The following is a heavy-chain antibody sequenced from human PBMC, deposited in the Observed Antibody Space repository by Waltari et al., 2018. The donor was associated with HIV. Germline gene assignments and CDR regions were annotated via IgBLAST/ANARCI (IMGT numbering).Heavy chain of an antibody. Sequence: EVQLVQSGAEVKKPGESLKISCKASGYSFTSYWIGWVRQMPGKGLEWMGIIYPGDSETRDSPSFQGQVTISADKSISTAYLQWSSLKASDTAMYYCATSRSTYYDTGGYFDYWGQGTLVTVSS. D-gene: IGHD3-22*01. CDR2: IYPGDSET. CDR1: GYSFTSYW. V-gene: IGHV5-51*03. CDR3: ATSRSTYYDTGGYFDY. J-gene: IGHJ4*02.